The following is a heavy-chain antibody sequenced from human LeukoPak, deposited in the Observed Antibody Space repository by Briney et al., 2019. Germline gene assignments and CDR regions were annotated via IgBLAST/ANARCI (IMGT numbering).Heavy chain of an antibody. CDR3: ARGSSGYSYG. CDR1: GGSLSSYY. V-gene: IGHV4-59*01. CDR2: ISYSGST. Sequence: SETLSLTCTVSGGSLSSYYWSWIRQPPGKGLEWIGYISYSGSTNYNPSLKSRVTISVDTSKNQFSLKLSSVTAADTAVYYCARGSSGYSYGWGQGTLVTVSS. J-gene: IGHJ4*02. D-gene: IGHD5-18*01.